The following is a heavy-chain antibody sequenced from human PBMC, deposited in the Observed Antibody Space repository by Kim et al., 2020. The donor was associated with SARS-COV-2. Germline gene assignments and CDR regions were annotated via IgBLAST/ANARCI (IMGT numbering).Heavy chain of an antibody. CDR2: MNPNSGNT. CDR3: ARVVSHSSGYLAGY. J-gene: IGHJ4*02. V-gene: IGHV1-8*01. CDR1: GYTFTSYD. Sequence: ASVKVSCKASGYTFTSYDINWVRQATGQGLEWMGWMNPNSGNTGYAQKFQGRVTMTRNTSISTAYMELSSLRSEDTAVYYCARVVSHSSGYLAGYWGQGTLVTVSS. D-gene: IGHD3-22*01.